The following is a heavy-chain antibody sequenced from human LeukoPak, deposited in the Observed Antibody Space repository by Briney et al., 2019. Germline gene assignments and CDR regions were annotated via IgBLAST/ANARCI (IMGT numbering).Heavy chain of an antibody. V-gene: IGHV3-33*01. CDR3: AGPVGYCSSTSCYTGDYFDY. CDR2: IWYDGSNK. D-gene: IGHD2-2*02. Sequence: GGSLRLSCAASGFTFSSYGMHWVRQAPGKGLEWVAVIWYDGSNKYYADSVKGRFTISRDNSKNTLYLQMNSLRAEDTAVYYCAGPVGYCSSTSCYTGDYFDYWGQGTLVTVSS. CDR1: GFTFSSYG. J-gene: IGHJ4*02.